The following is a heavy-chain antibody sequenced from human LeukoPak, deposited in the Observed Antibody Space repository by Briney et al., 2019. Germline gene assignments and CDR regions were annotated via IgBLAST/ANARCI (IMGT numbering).Heavy chain of an antibody. D-gene: IGHD2-2*02. Sequence: SETLSLACAVSGYSISSGYYWGWIRQPPGKGLEWIGSIYHSGSTYYNPSLKSRVTISVDTSKNQFSLKLSSVTAADTAVYYCARLPYCSSTSCYTSHHYYYYMDVWGKGTTVTVSS. CDR3: ARLPYCSSTSCYTSHHYYYYMDV. CDR2: IYHSGST. V-gene: IGHV4-38-2*01. J-gene: IGHJ6*03. CDR1: GYSISSGYY.